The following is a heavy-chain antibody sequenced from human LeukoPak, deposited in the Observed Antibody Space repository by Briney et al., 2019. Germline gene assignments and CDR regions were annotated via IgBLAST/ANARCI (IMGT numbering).Heavy chain of an antibody. CDR1: GGTFSSYA. Sequence: SVKVSCKASGGTFSSYAISWVRQAPGQGLEWMGGIIPIFGTANYAQKFQGRVTITADESTSTAYMELSSLRSEDTAEYYCAKTPYYGSGSSRFDYWGQGTLVTVSS. D-gene: IGHD3-10*01. V-gene: IGHV1-69*13. CDR3: AKTPYYGSGSSRFDY. J-gene: IGHJ4*02. CDR2: IIPIFGTA.